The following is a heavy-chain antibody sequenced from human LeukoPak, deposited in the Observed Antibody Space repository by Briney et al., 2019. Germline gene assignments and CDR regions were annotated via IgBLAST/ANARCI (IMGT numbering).Heavy chain of an antibody. D-gene: IGHD2-2*01. CDR2: ISGSGGST. CDR1: GFTFDDYA. Sequence: GRSLRLSCAASGFTFDDYAMHWVRHAPGKGLEWVSAISGSGGSTYYADSVKGRFTISRDNSKNTLYLQMNSLRAEDTAVYYCARHCSSTTCYYSTGFYYGIDVWGQGTTVTVSS. J-gene: IGHJ6*02. CDR3: ARHCSSTTCYYSTGFYYGIDV. V-gene: IGHV3-23*01.